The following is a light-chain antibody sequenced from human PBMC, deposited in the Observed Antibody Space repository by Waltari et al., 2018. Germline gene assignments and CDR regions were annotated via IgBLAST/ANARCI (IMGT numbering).Light chain of an antibody. Sequence: QSLLTQPPSLSGAPGQRVTISCSGGSSNLGRNSVNWYEQVPGTAPKLLIFRSDQRPSGVSDRFSGSKSGTSASLTITGLLSADEADYICAAWDDSLNAWIFGGGTRLTVL. CDR3: AAWDDSLNAWI. J-gene: IGLJ3*02. CDR1: SSNLGRNS. V-gene: IGLV1-44*01. CDR2: RSD.